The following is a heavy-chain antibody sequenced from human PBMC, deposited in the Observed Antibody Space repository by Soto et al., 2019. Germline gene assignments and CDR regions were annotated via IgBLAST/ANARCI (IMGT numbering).Heavy chain of an antibody. CDR3: ARAATTYCGGDCYWAMDA. CDR1: AGSISSGRYY. Sequence: PSETLSLTCTVSAGSISSGRYYWNWIRQHPGKGLEWIGYIHYSGSTYYNPSLKSRVTISVDTSKNRCSLKLTSVTAADTAVYYCARAATTYCGGDCYWAMDAWGQGTTVTVSS. CDR2: IHYSGST. D-gene: IGHD2-21*02. J-gene: IGHJ6*02. V-gene: IGHV4-31*03.